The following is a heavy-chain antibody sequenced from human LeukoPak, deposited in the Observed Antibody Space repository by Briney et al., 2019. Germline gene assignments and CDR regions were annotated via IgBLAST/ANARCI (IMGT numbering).Heavy chain of an antibody. Sequence: PGGTLRLSCAASGFTFSSYAMHWVRQAPGKGLEWVAVISYDGSNKYYADSVEGRFTISRDNSKNTLYLQMNSLRAEDTAVYYCARGSLYGEGDYWGQGTLVTVSS. CDR3: ARGSLYGEGDY. CDR2: ISYDGSNK. CDR1: GFTFSSYA. D-gene: IGHD4-17*01. J-gene: IGHJ4*02. V-gene: IGHV3-30-3*01.